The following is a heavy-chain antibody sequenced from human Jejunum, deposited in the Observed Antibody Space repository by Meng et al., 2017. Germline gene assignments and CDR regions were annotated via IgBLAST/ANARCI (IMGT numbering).Heavy chain of an antibody. V-gene: IGHV4-61*08. D-gene: IGHD1-26*01. J-gene: IGHJ4*02. CDR1: GGSVSSAAYY. Sequence: QVQVQGSGPGLVRPSATLSPTCTVSGGSVSSAAYYWNWIRQPPGRGLEWIGYANTYYNPSLKRRVTISLDTSRNLFSLSLTSVTAADTAVYYCARDSMGSLDYWGQGILVTVSS. CDR2: ANT. CDR3: ARDSMGSLDY.